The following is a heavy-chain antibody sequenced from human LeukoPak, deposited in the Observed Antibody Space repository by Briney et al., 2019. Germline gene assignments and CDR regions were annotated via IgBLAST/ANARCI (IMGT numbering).Heavy chain of an antibody. Sequence: GGSLRLSCAASGFTFSSYAMSWVRQAPGKGLEWVSAISGSGGSTYYADSVKGRFTISRGNSKNTLYLQMNSLRAEDTAVYYCAKGGRLLAAYYYFDYWGQGTLVTVSS. V-gene: IGHV3-23*01. D-gene: IGHD3-16*01. J-gene: IGHJ4*02. CDR3: AKGGRLLAAYYYFDY. CDR1: GFTFSSYA. CDR2: ISGSGGST.